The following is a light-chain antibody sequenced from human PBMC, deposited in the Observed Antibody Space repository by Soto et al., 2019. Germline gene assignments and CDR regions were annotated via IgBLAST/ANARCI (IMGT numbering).Light chain of an antibody. CDR3: HQYDSSPLT. CDR2: RAS. Sequence: EIVLTKSPGTLSLSPWDIATLSGRASQSVSSSYLALYQQKPGQAPRLLIYRASSRATGIPDRFSGSGSGTDFTLTISRLEPEDFAVYYCHQYDSSPLTFGGGTKVEIK. V-gene: IGKV3-20*01. CDR1: QSVSSSY. J-gene: IGKJ4*01.